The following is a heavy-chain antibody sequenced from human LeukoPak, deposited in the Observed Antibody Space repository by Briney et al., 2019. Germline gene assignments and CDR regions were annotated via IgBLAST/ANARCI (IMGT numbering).Heavy chain of an antibody. CDR1: GGTFSSYT. CDR2: IIPILGIA. V-gene: IGHV1-69*02. J-gene: IGHJ5*02. D-gene: IGHD3-3*01. Sequence: ASVKVSCEASGGTFSSYTISWVRQAPGQGLEWMGRIIPILGIANYAQKFQGRVTITADKSTSTAYMELSSLRSEDTAVYYCANFWSGSVVGNWFDPWGQGTLVTVSS. CDR3: ANFWSGSVVGNWFDP.